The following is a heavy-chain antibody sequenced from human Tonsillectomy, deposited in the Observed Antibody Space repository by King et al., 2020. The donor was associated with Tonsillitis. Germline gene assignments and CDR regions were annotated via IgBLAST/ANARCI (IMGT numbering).Heavy chain of an antibody. Sequence: QLVQSGAEVKKPGASVKVSCKASGYTFTTFGISWVRQAPGQGLEWMGGISTYNGKANYAQKIQGRVTMTTDTSTSTAYMELRSLRSDDTAVYYCARDLGDLYFDYWGQGTLVTVSS. V-gene: IGHV1-18*01. CDR1: GYTFTTFG. J-gene: IGHJ4*02. D-gene: IGHD2-21*01. CDR2: ISTYNGKA. CDR3: ARDLGDLYFDY.